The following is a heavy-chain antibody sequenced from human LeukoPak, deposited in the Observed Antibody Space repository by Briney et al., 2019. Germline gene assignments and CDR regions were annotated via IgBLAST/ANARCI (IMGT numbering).Heavy chain of an antibody. CDR3: GVYTSSWHRWDY. CDR1: GFTFSSYI. Sequence: GGSLRLSCVASGFTFSSYIMSWVRQAPGKGLEWVSSFSGTGDSTYYADSVKGRFTISRDNSKNTLYLQMNSLSAEDTAVYYCGVYTSSWHRWDYWGQGTLVTVSS. D-gene: IGHD6-13*01. V-gene: IGHV3-23*01. J-gene: IGHJ4*02. CDR2: FSGTGDST.